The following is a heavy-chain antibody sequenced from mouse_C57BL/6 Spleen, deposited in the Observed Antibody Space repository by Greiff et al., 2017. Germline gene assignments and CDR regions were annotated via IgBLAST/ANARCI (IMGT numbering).Heavy chain of an antibody. Sequence: EVKLVESGPGLVKPSQSLSLSCSVTGYSITSGYYWNWIRQFPGNKLEWMGYISYDGSNNYNPSLKNRISITRDTSKNQFFLKLNSLTTEDTATYYCAREGSFAYWGQGTLVTVSA. CDR1: GYSITSGYY. J-gene: IGHJ3*01. D-gene: IGHD1-1*01. V-gene: IGHV3-6*01. CDR2: ISYDGSN. CDR3: AREGSFAY.